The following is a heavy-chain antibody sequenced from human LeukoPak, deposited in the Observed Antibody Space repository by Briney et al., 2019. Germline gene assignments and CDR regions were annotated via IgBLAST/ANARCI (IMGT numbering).Heavy chain of an antibody. J-gene: IGHJ4*02. V-gene: IGHV3-48*04. CDR3: ARAKPKNMVRGLIMRRESRYYFDY. Sequence: GGSLRLSCAASGFSFSNNMNWVRQAPGKGLEWVSYISSSGSTIYYADSVKGRFIISRDNAKNSLYLQMNSLRAEDTAVYYCARAKPKNMVRGLIMRRESRYYFDYWGQGTLVTVSS. CDR2: ISSSGSTI. D-gene: IGHD3-10*01. CDR1: GFSFSNN.